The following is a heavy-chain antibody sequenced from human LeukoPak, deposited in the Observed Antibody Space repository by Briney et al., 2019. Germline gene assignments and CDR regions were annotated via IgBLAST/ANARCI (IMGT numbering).Heavy chain of an antibody. J-gene: IGHJ4*02. D-gene: IGHD6-13*01. CDR3: ASRPAGSTWYGVFDY. CDR1: GGPIDRHY. CDR2: VFYPGST. V-gene: IGHV4-59*11. Sequence: SETLSLTCTVSGGPIDRHYWSWIRQPPGKGLEWIGYVFYPGSTNYNPSLKSRVTMSLDTSRDQFSLRLTSVTAADTAIYYCASRPAGSTWYGVFDYWSQGTLVTLYS.